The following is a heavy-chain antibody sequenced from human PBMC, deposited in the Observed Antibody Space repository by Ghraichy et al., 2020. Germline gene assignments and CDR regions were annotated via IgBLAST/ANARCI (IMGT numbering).Heavy chain of an antibody. Sequence: SETLSLTCAVSGGSISSSNWWSWVRQPPGKGLEWIGEIYHSGSTNYNPSLKSRVTISVDKSKNQFSLQLSSVTAADTAVYYCARAGYCSGGSCTYYYYYYGMDGWGQGTTFTVSS. CDR2: IYHSGST. CDR1: GGSISSSNW. J-gene: IGHJ6*02. CDR3: ARAGYCSGGSCTYYYYYYGMDG. V-gene: IGHV4-4*02. D-gene: IGHD2-15*01.